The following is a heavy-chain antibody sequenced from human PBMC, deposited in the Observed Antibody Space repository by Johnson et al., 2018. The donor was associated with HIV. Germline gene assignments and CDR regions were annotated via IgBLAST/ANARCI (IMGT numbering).Heavy chain of an antibody. CDR3: AKGQSSGYPKDAFDI. J-gene: IGHJ3*02. Sequence: MQLVESGGGVVQPGGSLRLSCAASGFSISSNYMSWIRQAPGKGLEWVSVIYRAGSTYYADSVKDRFTISRDISKNTIYLQMNSLRAEDTAMYYCAKGQSSGYPKDAFDIWGRGTIVTISS. CDR2: IYRAGST. V-gene: IGHV3-66*01. CDR1: GFSISSNY. D-gene: IGHD3-22*01.